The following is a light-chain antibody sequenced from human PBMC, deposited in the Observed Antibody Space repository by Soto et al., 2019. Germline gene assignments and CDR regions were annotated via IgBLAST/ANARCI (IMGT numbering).Light chain of an antibody. Sequence: QSALTQPASESGSPGQSVTISCSGSSSDVGAYNYVSWYQRHPGKAPKLMIYDVTNRPSGVSNRFSGSKSGNTASLTISGLQAEDEADYFCSSYTSSSTVVFGGGTKLTVL. CDR3: SSYTSSSTVV. V-gene: IGLV2-14*01. J-gene: IGLJ3*02. CDR2: DVT. CDR1: SSDVGAYNY.